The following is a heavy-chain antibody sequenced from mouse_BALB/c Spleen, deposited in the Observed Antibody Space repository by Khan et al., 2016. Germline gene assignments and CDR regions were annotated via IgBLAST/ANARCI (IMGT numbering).Heavy chain of an antibody. J-gene: IGHJ4*01. V-gene: IGHV9-3-1*01. Sequence: QIQLVQSGPELKKPGETVKLSCNVTGYSFTNYGMNWVKQAPGKGLKWMGWINSYSGAPSYAYDLKRRFVFSFQTSTSHSFLQINTLKNEDTATYYCARYSRGHAMDYWGQGTSVTVSA. CDR2: INSYSGAP. CDR3: ARYSRGHAMDY. CDR1: GYSFTNYG.